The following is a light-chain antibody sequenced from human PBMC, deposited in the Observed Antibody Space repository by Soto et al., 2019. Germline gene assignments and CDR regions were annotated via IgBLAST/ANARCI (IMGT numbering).Light chain of an antibody. CDR2: DAS. J-gene: IGKJ2*01. V-gene: IGKV3-15*01. CDR1: QSVRRN. Sequence: EIVMTQSPATLSVSPGERATLSCRASQSVRRNLAWYQQRPGRAPRLLIYDASTRATDIPARCSGSGSGTEFTLTSSSLPSEDFAVYYCQQYNNWPLYTFGQGTKLEIK. CDR3: QQYNNWPLYT.